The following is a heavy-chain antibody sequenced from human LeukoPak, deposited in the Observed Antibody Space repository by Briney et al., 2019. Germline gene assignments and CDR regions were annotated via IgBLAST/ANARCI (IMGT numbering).Heavy chain of an antibody. D-gene: IGHD3-3*01. J-gene: IGHJ4*02. CDR2: ISGSSNIL. V-gene: IGHV3-11*01. CDR3: ARDAETYDWSGGYFDY. Sequence: GGSLRLSCAASGFTFSDYYMSWIRQAPGKGLEWLSHISGSSNILYSADSVKGRFTISRDNAKNSLYLQMNSLRAEDTAVYYCARDAETYDWSGGYFDYWGQGTLVTVSS. CDR1: GFTFSDYY.